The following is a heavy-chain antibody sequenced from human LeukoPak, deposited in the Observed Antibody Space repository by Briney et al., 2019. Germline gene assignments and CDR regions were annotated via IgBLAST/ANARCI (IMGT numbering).Heavy chain of an antibody. CDR2: IYYSGST. CDR1: GGSISSSSYY. Sequence: PSETLSLTCTVSGGSISSSSYYWGWIRQPPGKGLEWIGSIYYSGSTYYNPSLKSRVTISVDASKYQFSLKVSSVSAADTAVYYCARTTFWSGRSPDYHHCYMDVWGKGTTVTVSS. D-gene: IGHD3-3*01. J-gene: IGHJ6*03. V-gene: IGHV4-39*07. CDR3: ARTTFWSGRSPDYHHCYMDV.